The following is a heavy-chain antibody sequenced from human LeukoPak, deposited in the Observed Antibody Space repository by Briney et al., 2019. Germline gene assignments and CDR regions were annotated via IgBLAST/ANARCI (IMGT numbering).Heavy chain of an antibody. CDR2: ISSSGSTI. CDR3: ARVELAPYYYYMDV. D-gene: IGHD1-7*01. Sequence: GGSLRLSCAASGFSISSYEMNWVRQAPGKGLEWVSHISSSGSTIWYADSVKGRFTISRDNAKSSLYLQMNSLRAEDTAVYYCARVELAPYYYYMDVWGKGTTVTVSS. J-gene: IGHJ6*03. CDR1: GFSISSYE. V-gene: IGHV3-48*03.